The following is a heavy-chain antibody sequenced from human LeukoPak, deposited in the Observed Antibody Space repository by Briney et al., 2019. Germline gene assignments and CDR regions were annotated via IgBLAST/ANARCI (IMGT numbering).Heavy chain of an antibody. CDR3: AKDRTVGASYWYFDL. V-gene: IGHV3-53*01. CDR2: IYSGGST. J-gene: IGHJ2*01. Sequence: RSGGSLRLSCAASGFTVSSNYMSWVRQAPGKGLEWVSVIYSGGSTYYADSVKGRFTISRDSSKNTLFLHMNTLRAEDTAIYYCAKDRTVGASYWYFDLWGRGTLVTVSS. D-gene: IGHD1-26*01. CDR1: GFTVSSNY.